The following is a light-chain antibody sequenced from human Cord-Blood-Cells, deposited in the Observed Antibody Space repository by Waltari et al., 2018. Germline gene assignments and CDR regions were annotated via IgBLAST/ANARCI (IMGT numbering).Light chain of an antibody. V-gene: IGKV1-39*01. CDR1: QSISSY. Sequence: DIQMTQSPSPLSASAGDRATITCRASQSISSYLNWYQQKPGKAPKLLIYAASSLQSGVPSRFSGSGYGADFTLTISSLQPEDFATYYCQQSYSTPYTFGQGTKLEIK. CDR3: QQSYSTPYT. J-gene: IGKJ2*01. CDR2: AAS.